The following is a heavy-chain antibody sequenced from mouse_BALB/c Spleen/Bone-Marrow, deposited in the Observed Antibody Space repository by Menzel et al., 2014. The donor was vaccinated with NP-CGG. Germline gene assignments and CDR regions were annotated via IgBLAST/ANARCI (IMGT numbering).Heavy chain of an antibody. J-gene: IGHJ1*01. CDR3: ARGGTTATWYFDV. D-gene: IGHD1-2*01. V-gene: IGHV14-3*02. CDR1: GFNIKDTY. Sequence: VQLQQSGAELVEPGASVKLSCTASGFNIKDTYMHWVKQRPEQGLEWIGRIDPANGNTKYGPKFQGKATITADTSSNTAYLQLSSLTSEDTAVYYCARGGTTATWYFDVWGAGTTVTVSS. CDR2: IDPANGNT.